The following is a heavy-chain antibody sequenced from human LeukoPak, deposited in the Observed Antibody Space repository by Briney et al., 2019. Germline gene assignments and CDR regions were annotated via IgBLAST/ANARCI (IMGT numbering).Heavy chain of an antibody. CDR3: ARGSRDGSGSYPVWFDP. CDR2: IYHSGST. Sequence: PSETLSLTCTVSGYSISSGYYWGWIRQPPGKGLEWIGSIYHSGSTYYNPSLKSRVTISLDTPKKQFSLKLTSVTAADTAVYYCARGSRDGSGSYPVWFDPWGQGTLVTVSS. V-gene: IGHV4-38-2*02. J-gene: IGHJ5*02. D-gene: IGHD3-10*01. CDR1: GYSISSGYY.